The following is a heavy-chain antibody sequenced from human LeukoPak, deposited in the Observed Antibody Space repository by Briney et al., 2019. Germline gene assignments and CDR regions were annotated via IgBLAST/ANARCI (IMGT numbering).Heavy chain of an antibody. CDR2: VSSGGSNK. J-gene: IGHJ5*02. CDR3: ARDISYSNYGSWFDP. Sequence: GGSLRLSCTASGFTFNNYVMTWVRQAPGKGLEWVSSVSSGGSNKYYADSVKGRFTISRDNAKNSLYLQMNSLRAEDTAVYYCARDISYSNYGSWFDPWGQGTLVTVSS. CDR1: GFTFNNYV. D-gene: IGHD4-11*01. V-gene: IGHV3-21*01.